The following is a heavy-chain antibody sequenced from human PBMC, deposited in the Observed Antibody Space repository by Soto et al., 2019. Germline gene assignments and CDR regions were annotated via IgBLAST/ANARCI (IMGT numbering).Heavy chain of an antibody. CDR3: ARGAIYGMDV. Sequence: LSETLSLTCAVSGYSISSGYYWGWIRQPPGKGLEWIGSIYHSGSTYYNPSLKSRVTISVDTSKNQFSLKLGSVTAADTAVYYCARGAIYGMDVWGQGTTVTVSS. V-gene: IGHV4-38-2*01. CDR1: GYSISSGYY. J-gene: IGHJ6*02. CDR2: IYHSGST.